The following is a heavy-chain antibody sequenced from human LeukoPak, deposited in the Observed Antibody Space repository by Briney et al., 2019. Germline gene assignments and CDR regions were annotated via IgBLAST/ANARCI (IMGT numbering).Heavy chain of an antibody. Sequence: PSETLSLTCTVSGGSLSSGSYYWSWIRQPAGKGLEWIGRIYSSGSTNYTPSLKSRVTISQDTSKNQVSLKLSSVTAADTAVYYRARDPRHSSSAHVFDIWGQGTMVTVSS. CDR2: IYSSGST. V-gene: IGHV4-61*02. J-gene: IGHJ3*02. CDR1: GGSLSSGSYY. CDR3: ARDPRHSSSAHVFDI. D-gene: IGHD6-6*01.